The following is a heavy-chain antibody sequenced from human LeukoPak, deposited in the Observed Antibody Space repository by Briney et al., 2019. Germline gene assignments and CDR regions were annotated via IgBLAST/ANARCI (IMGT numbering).Heavy chain of an antibody. V-gene: IGHV1-2*02. J-gene: IGHJ4*02. CDR1: GYKFISHY. D-gene: IGHD2-21*02. Sequence: ASVRVSCKASGYKFISHYLQWVRQAPGLGPEWMGWMHGGNGNTRYAEKFGGRVTMTRDTPTSTAYMDLSSLTSDDTAVYYCAREGSYCVGGDCYSFDFWGQGTLVTVSS. CDR2: MHGGNGNT. CDR3: AREGSYCVGGDCYSFDF.